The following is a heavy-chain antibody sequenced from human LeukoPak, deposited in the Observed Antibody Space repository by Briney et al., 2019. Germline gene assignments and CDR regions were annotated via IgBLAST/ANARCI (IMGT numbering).Heavy chain of an antibody. D-gene: IGHD6-19*01. CDR1: GFTFGDYD. Sequence: GGSLRLSCAASGFTFGDYDMHWVRQATGKGLEWASGIRSIGDRFYSGSVKGRFTISRENAKNTLYLEMNSLRAGDTAVYYCARLYSSGRYANAFDIWGQGTVVTVSS. CDR2: IRSIGDR. V-gene: IGHV3-13*01. J-gene: IGHJ3*02. CDR3: ARLYSSGRYANAFDI.